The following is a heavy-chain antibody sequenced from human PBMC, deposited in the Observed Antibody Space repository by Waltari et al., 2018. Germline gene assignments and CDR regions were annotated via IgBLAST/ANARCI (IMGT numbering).Heavy chain of an antibody. D-gene: IGHD3-22*01. CDR3: ARGAPIITMIVPPLHV. J-gene: IGHJ6*02. CDR2: INPSGST. CDR1: GGSFSGYY. V-gene: IGHV4-34*01. Sequence: QVQLQQWGAGLLKPSETLSLTCPVYGGSFSGYYWSWIRQPPGKGLEWIGEINPSGSTNYNPSLKRRGTISVDTSKNQCSLKLSSVTAADTAVYYCARGAPIITMIVPPLHVWGQGTTVTVSS.